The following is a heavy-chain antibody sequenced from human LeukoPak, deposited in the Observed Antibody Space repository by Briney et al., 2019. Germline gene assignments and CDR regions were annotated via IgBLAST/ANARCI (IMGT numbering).Heavy chain of an antibody. D-gene: IGHD6-13*01. CDR3: ARGGAGIAFYYYYMDV. CDR2: IYTSGST. J-gene: IGHJ6*03. Sequence: SETLSLTSTVSGGSISSGSYYWSWIRQPAGRGLGWIGRIYTSGSTNYNPSLKSRVTISVDTSKNQFSLKLSYVTAADTAVYYCARGGAGIAFYYYYMDVWGKGTTVTVSS. CDR1: GGSISSGSYY. V-gene: IGHV4-61*02.